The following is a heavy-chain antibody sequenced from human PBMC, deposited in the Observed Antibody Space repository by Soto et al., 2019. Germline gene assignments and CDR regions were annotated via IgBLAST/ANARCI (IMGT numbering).Heavy chain of an antibody. CDR1: GFTFSSYA. CDR3: AKDPIPRIVGAIPAAYYFDY. J-gene: IGHJ4*02. Sequence: QPGGSLRLSCAASGFTFSSYAMSWVRQAPGKGLEWVSAISGSGGSTYYADSVKGRFTISRDNSKNTLYLQMNSLRAEDTAVYYCAKDPIPRIVGAIPAAYYFDYWGQGTLVTVSS. D-gene: IGHD1-26*01. CDR2: ISGSGGST. V-gene: IGHV3-23*01.